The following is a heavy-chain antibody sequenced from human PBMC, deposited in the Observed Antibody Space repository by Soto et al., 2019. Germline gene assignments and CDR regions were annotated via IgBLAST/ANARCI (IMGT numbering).Heavy chain of an antibody. Sequence: GSLRLSCAASGFTFSSYAMSWVRQSPGKGLEWVSSISGFGGSTYYADSVKGRFTISRNNSKNTLFLQMNSLRAEDTAVYYCARGVRGYFYYFMDVWGQGTTVTVSS. V-gene: IGHV3-23*01. D-gene: IGHD3-10*01. CDR2: ISGFGGST. CDR3: ARGVRGYFYYFMDV. CDR1: GFTFSSYA. J-gene: IGHJ6*02.